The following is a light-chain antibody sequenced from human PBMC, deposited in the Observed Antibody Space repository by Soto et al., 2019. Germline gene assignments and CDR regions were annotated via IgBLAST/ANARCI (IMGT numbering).Light chain of an antibody. CDR2: AAS. Sequence: AIQMTQPPPSLSASVGDRVTITCRGSQGIRNDLGWYQQKPGKAPKLLIYAASSLQSGVPSRFSGSGSGTDFTLTISSLQPEDFATYYCLQDYNYPWTFGQGTKADIK. CDR3: LQDYNYPWT. J-gene: IGKJ1*01. CDR1: QGIRND. V-gene: IGKV1-6*01.